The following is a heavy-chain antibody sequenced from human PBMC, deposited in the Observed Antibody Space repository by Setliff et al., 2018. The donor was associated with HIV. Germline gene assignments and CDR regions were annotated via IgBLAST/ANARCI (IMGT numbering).Heavy chain of an antibody. D-gene: IGHD3-22*01. CDR2: IYHYGSP. J-gene: IGHJ4*02. V-gene: IGHV4-38-2*01. CDR1: GYSLSSSYF. CDR3: ASIGHYYDSSGYSEHYYFDY. Sequence: SETLSLTCAASGYSLSSSYFWTWIRQSPEKGLEWTGYIYHYGSPNYNPSLKSRVTISVDTSTNQFSLKLSSVTAADTAVYYCASIGHYYDSSGYSEHYYFDYWGQGTLGTVSS.